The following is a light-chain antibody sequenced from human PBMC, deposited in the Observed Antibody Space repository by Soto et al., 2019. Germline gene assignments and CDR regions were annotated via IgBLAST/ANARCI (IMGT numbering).Light chain of an antibody. CDR2: EVR. Sequence: QSVLTQPASVSGSPGQSITISCTGISSDVGYYNYVSWYQQHPGKAPQLMIYEVRSRPSGVSDRFSGSKSANTASLTISGLQAEDEADYYCTSYTTKSAYVLGTGTKVTVL. V-gene: IGLV2-14*01. J-gene: IGLJ1*01. CDR3: TSYTTKSAYV. CDR1: SSDVGYYNY.